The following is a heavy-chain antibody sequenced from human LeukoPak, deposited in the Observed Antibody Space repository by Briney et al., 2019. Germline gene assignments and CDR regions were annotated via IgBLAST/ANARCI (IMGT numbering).Heavy chain of an antibody. D-gene: IGHD3-10*01. CDR2: ISGSGGST. J-gene: IGHJ4*02. Sequence: GGSLRLSCAASGFTFSSYAMSWVRQAPGKGLEWVSAISGSGGSTYYADSVKGRFTISRDDPHNTLYLQMNSLRAEDTAVYFCARGGVDYYGSGTYYLMYYFDYWGQGALVTVSS. V-gene: IGHV3-23*01. CDR1: GFTFSSYA. CDR3: ARGGVDYYGSGTYYLMYYFDY.